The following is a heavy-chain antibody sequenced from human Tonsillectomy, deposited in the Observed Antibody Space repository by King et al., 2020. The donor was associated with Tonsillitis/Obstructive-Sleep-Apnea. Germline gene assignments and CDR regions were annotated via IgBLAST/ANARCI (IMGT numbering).Heavy chain of an antibody. Sequence: VQLQQWGAGLLKPSETLSLTCAVYGGSFSGYYWSWIRQPPGKGLEWIGEINHSGSTNYNPSLKSRVTISVDTSKNQFSLKLSSVTAADTAVYYCASHYGMDVWGQGTTVTVSS. J-gene: IGHJ6*02. CDR3: ASHYGMDV. V-gene: IGHV4-34*01. CDR2: INHSGST. CDR1: GGSFSGYY.